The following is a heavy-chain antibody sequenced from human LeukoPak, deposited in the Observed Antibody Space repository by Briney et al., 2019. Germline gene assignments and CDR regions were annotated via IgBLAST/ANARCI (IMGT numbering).Heavy chain of an antibody. CDR3: ARMRTVTTNVYFDY. J-gene: IGHJ4*02. D-gene: IGHD4-17*01. CDR2: IDHSGST. V-gene: IGHV4-4*02. CDR1: GGSIINSNW. Sequence: PSGTPSLTCAVSGGSIINSNWWSWVRQPPGKGLEWIGEIDHSGSTSYNPSLKSRVTMSVDRSQNQFSLRLSTVTAADTAVYYCARMRTVTTNVYFDYWGQGTLVTVSS.